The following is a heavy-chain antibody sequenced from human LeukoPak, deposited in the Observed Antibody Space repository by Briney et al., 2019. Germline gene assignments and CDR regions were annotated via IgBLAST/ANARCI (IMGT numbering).Heavy chain of an antibody. CDR1: GFTLSSYA. CDR3: ARTYGDFDY. V-gene: IGHV3-48*04. D-gene: IGHD4-17*01. CDR2: ISSSGSSI. J-gene: IGHJ4*02. Sequence: GGSLRLSCAASGFTLSSYAMSWVRQAPGKGLEWVSYISSSGSSIYYADSVKGRFTISRDNAKNSLYLQMNSLRAEDTAVYYCARTYGDFDYWGQGTLVTVSS.